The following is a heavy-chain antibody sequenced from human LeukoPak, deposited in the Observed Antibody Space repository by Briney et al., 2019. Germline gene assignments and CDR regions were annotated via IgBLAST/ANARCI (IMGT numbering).Heavy chain of an antibody. CDR1: GGSISSYY. D-gene: IGHD3-10*01. Sequence: SETLSLTCTVSGGSISSYYWSWIRQPPGKGLEWIGNIYYSGSTYYNPSLKSRVTTSVDTSKNQFSLKLNSVTAADTAVYYCARHYGPWGQGTLVTVSS. CDR3: ARHYGP. CDR2: IYYSGST. J-gene: IGHJ5*02. V-gene: IGHV4-39*01.